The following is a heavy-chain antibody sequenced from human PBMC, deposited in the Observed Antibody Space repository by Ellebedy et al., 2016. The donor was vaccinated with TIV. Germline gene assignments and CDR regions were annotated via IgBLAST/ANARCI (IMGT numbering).Heavy chain of an antibody. CDR1: GSTFSTYS. V-gene: IGHV3-48*04. CDR3: AKGRKLIRSSSLDY. CDR2: VSGSGKTT. J-gene: IGHJ4*02. D-gene: IGHD3-22*01. Sequence: PGGSLRLSCTASGSTFSTYSMNWVRQAPGKGLEWVSYVSGSGKTTYYTDSVKGRFTISRDNSKNMLFLQMNSLRAEDTALYYCAKGRKLIRSSSLDYWGQGTLVTVSS.